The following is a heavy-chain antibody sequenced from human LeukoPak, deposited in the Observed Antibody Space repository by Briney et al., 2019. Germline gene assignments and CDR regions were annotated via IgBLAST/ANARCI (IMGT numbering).Heavy chain of an antibody. Sequence: GGSLRLSCAASGVTFSNFGMTWVRQAPGKGLEWVSGISGSGASTYYADSVKGRFTISRDNSKNTLHLRMNSLRAEDTAVYYCAKLIWGSDIGDYWGRGTLVTVSS. V-gene: IGHV3-23*01. D-gene: IGHD3-16*01. CDR2: ISGSGAST. J-gene: IGHJ4*02. CDR3: AKLIWGSDIGDY. CDR1: GVTFSNFG.